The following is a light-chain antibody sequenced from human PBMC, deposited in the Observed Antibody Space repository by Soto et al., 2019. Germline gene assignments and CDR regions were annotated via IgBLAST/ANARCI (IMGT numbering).Light chain of an antibody. CDR2: AAS. V-gene: IGKV3-20*01. Sequence: VLTQSPGTLSLSPGDRATLSCRASQSVRDNYLAWYQQRPGQPPRLLIYAASSRATGIPDRFSGTGSGTDFTLTINRLEPEDFGVYYCQRYGDSPPTIFGQGTKVDIK. J-gene: IGKJ2*01. CDR1: QSVRDNY. CDR3: QRYGDSPPTI.